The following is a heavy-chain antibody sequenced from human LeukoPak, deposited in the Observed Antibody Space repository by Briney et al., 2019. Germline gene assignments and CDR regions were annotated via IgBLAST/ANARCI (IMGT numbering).Heavy chain of an antibody. J-gene: IGHJ4*02. CDR1: GFTFSSYG. CDR3: AKIPVPASSSWYDY. V-gene: IGHV3-30*18. Sequence: GGSLRLSCAASGFTFSSYGMHWVRQAPGKGLEWVAVISYDGSNKYYADSVKGRFTLSRDNSKNTLYLQMNRLRAEDTAVYYCAKIPVPASSSWYDYWGQGTLVTVSS. D-gene: IGHD6-13*01. CDR2: ISYDGSNK.